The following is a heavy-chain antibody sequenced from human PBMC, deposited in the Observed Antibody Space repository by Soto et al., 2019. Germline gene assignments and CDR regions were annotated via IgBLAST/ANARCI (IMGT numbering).Heavy chain of an antibody. CDR3: ARVVSLVPTASTHYYYHMDV. V-gene: IGHV1-69*01. CDR1: GGTFSNYA. CDR2: IIPLVGTG. Sequence: QVQLVQSGAEVRKPGSSVTVSCKASGGTFSNYAISWVRQAPGQGLEWMGGIIPLVGTGSYAQKFQGRVTITADEPTTTAYMELSRLRFEDTAVYYCARVVSLVPTASTHYYYHMDVWGPGTTVTVSS. D-gene: IGHD2-2*01. J-gene: IGHJ6*02.